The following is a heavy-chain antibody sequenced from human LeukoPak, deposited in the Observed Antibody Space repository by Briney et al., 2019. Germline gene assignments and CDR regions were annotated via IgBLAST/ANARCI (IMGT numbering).Heavy chain of an antibody. Sequence: GGSLRLSCAASGFTFSSYWMHWVRQAPGKGPVWVSRINNDGSGTTYADSVKGRFTISRDDAKNTLYLQMNSLRAEDTAVYYCAKVSYDSSGYYYRWFDYWGQGTLVTVSS. CDR3: AKVSYDSSGYYYRWFDY. V-gene: IGHV3-74*01. D-gene: IGHD3-22*01. J-gene: IGHJ4*02. CDR2: INNDGSGT. CDR1: GFTFSSYW.